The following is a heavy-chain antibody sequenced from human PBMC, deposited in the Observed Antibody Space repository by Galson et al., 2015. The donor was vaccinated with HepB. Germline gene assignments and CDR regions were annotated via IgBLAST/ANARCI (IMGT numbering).Heavy chain of an antibody. CDR3: ARGPRPVTVGASPGRFGY. J-gene: IGHJ4*02. V-gene: IGHV1-3*01. Sequence: SVKVSCKASGYTFTSYAMHWVRQAPGQRLEWMGWINAGNGNTKYSQKFQGRVTITRDTSASTAYMELSSLRSEDTAVYYCARGPRPVTVGASPGRFGYWGQGTLVTVSS. CDR2: INAGNGNT. D-gene: IGHD1-26*01. CDR1: GYTFTSYA.